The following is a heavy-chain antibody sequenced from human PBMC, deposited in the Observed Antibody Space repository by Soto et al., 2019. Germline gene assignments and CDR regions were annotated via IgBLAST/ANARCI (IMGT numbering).Heavy chain of an antibody. V-gene: IGHV3-48*02. J-gene: IGHJ4*02. CDR3: ARVRYYDSSGPLDY. Sequence: GGSLRLSCAASGFTFSSYSMNWVRQAPGKGLEWVSYISSSSSTIYYADSVKGRFTISRDNAKNSLYLQMNSLRDEDTAVYYCARVRYYDSSGPLDYWGQGTLVTVSS. CDR2: ISSSSSTI. D-gene: IGHD3-22*01. CDR1: GFTFSSYS.